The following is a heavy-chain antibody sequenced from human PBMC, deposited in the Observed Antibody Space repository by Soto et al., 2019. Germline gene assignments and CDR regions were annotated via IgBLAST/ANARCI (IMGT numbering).Heavy chain of an antibody. CDR3: ARPPSNYWVPRTQGFAFDI. J-gene: IGHJ3*02. Sequence: QVQLVESGGGVVQPGRSLRLSCAASGFTFSSYAMHWVRQAPGKGLEWVAVISYDGSNKYYADSVKGRFTISRDNSKNTLYLQMNSLRAEDTAVYYCARPPSNYWVPRTQGFAFDIWGQGTMVTVSS. CDR2: ISYDGSNK. V-gene: IGHV3-30-3*01. D-gene: IGHD1-7*01. CDR1: GFTFSSYA.